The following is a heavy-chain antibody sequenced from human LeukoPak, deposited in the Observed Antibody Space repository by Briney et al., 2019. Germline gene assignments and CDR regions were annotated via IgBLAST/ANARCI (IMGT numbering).Heavy chain of an antibody. J-gene: IGHJ4*02. V-gene: IGHV1-18*01. Sequence: GASVKVSCKASGYTFTSYGISWVRQAPGQGLEWMGWISAYNGITNYAQKLQGRVTMTTDTSTSTAYMELKSLRSDDTAVYYCARDPSPLGRHDYWGQGTLVTVSS. CDR2: ISAYNGIT. CDR3: ARDPSPLGRHDY. D-gene: IGHD1-26*01. CDR1: GYTFTSYG.